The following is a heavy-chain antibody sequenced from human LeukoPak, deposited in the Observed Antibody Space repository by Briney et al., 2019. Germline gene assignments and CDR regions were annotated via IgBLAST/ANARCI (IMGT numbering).Heavy chain of an antibody. J-gene: IGHJ5*02. CDR3: ARVNTQGVPSP. Sequence: PSETLSLTCTVSGGSISSSDYYWGWIRQPPRKGLEWIASIYYSGTTHYNPSHQSRVTMSVDTSKNQFSLKLRSVTAADTAVYYCARVNTQGVPSPWGQGILVTVSS. CDR1: GGSISSSDYY. V-gene: IGHV4-39*01. D-gene: IGHD2-15*01. CDR2: IYYSGTT.